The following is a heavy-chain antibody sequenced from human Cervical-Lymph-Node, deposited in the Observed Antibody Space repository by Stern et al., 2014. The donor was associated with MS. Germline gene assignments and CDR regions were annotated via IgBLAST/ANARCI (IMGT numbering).Heavy chain of an antibody. Sequence: QITLKESGPTLVKPTQTLTLTCTFSGFSLSTSGVGVGWIRQPPGKALEWLARIYWDDDKRYSPSLKSRLTITKDTSKNQVVLTMTNMDPVDTATYYCAVRLTLYSTSWYSMHYFDYWGQGTLVTVSS. D-gene: IGHD6-13*01. V-gene: IGHV2-5*02. CDR2: IYWDDDK. CDR1: GFSLSTSGVG. CDR3: AVRLTLYSTSWYSMHYFDY. J-gene: IGHJ4*02.